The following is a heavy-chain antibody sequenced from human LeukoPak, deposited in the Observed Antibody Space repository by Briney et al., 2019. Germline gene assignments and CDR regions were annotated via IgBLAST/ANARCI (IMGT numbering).Heavy chain of an antibody. CDR3: ARANTAMVTYYYYYGMDV. Sequence: GSSVKVSCKASGGTFSSYAISWVRQAPGQGLEWMGGIIPIFGTANYAQKFQGRVTITADESTSTAYMELSSLRSEDTAVYYSARANTAMVTYYYYYGMDVWGKGTTVTVSS. J-gene: IGHJ6*04. V-gene: IGHV1-69*01. CDR2: IIPIFGTA. CDR1: GGTFSSYA. D-gene: IGHD5-18*01.